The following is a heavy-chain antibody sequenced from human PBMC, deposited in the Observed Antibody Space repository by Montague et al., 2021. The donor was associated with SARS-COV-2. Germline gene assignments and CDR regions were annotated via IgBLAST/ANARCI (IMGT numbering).Heavy chain of an antibody. Sequence: CAISGDSVSIKSVAWNWIRQSPSRGLECLGRTYYSSKWDSDYAESVKRRLVITPDTSKNQVSLQLNSVIPEDTAVYFCASSGITLTGLDAFDIWGQGTMVTVSS. V-gene: IGHV6-1*01. CDR3: ASSGITLTGLDAFDI. CDR2: TYYSSKWDS. D-gene: IGHD3-9*01. J-gene: IGHJ3*02. CDR1: GDSVSIKSVA.